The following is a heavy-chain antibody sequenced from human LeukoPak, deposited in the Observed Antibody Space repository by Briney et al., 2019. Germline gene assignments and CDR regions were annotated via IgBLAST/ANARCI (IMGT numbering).Heavy chain of an antibody. CDR1: GFTFSSYA. D-gene: IGHD3-22*01. CDR2: ISYDGSNK. V-gene: IGHV3-30-3*01. CDR3: ARGRYYYDSSGYYRGYYFDY. Sequence: GGSLRLSCAASGFTFSSYAMHWVRQAPGKGLEWVAVISYDGSNKYYADSVKGRFTISRDNPKNTLYLQMNSLRAEDTAVYYCARGRYYYDSSGYYRGYYFDYWGQGTLVTVSS. J-gene: IGHJ4*02.